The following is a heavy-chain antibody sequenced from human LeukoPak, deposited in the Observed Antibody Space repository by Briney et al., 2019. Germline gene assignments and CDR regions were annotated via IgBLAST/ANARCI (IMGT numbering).Heavy chain of an antibody. D-gene: IGHD2-15*01. J-gene: IGHJ6*02. CDR2: FYSGGAT. CDR1: GFIVSANY. Sequence: GGSLRLSCAASGFIVSANYMSWVRQTPGKGLEWVSIFYSGGATFYVDSVKGRFTISRDNSKNMLYLQMNSLRAEDTAVYYCARGRGLDVWGQGTAVTVSS. CDR3: ARGRGLDV. V-gene: IGHV3-53*01.